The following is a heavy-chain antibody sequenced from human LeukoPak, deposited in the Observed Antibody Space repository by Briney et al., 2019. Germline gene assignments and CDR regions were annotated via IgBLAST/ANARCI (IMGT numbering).Heavy chain of an antibody. V-gene: IGHV5-51*01. CDR3: ARQAVHHSYYYLDV. CDR1: GYDFSNSW. D-gene: IGHD1-14*01. J-gene: IGHJ6*03. Sequence: GESLKIPWQGSGYDFSNSWIGWVRQLPGKGLEWMGLIYPGDSDTRYNSAFRGHVTISADRSISTAYLQWDSLKASDTAIYYCARQAVHHSYYYLDVWGKGTTVTVSS. CDR2: IYPGDSDT.